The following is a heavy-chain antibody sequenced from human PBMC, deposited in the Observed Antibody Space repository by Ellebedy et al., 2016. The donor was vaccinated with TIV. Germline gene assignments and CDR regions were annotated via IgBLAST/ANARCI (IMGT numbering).Heavy chain of an antibody. Sequence: GESLKISCAASGFTFSSYAFSWVRQAPGKGLEWVSSISDSTFSTYSDDYVKGRFTISRANSKETLYLEMNSMRAEDTAVKYCAKAGSGSAWSPVFFDTWGQGTLVTVSS. J-gene: IGHJ4*02. CDR1: GFTFSSYA. D-gene: IGHD6-19*01. CDR3: AKAGSGSAWSPVFFDT. CDR2: ISDSTFST. V-gene: IGHV3-23*01.